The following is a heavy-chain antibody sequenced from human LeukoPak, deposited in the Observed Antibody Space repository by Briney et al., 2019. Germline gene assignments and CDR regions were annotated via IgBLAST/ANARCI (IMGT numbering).Heavy chain of an antibody. CDR3: AREMAAGKYSPRFDY. CDR1: GYTFTSYG. CDR2: ISAYNGNT. Sequence: ASVKVSCKASGYTFTSYGISWVRQAPGQGLEWMGWISAYNGNTNYAQKLQGRVTMTTDTSTSTAYMELRSLRSDDTAVYYCAREMAAGKYSPRFDYWGQGTLVTVSS. J-gene: IGHJ4*02. D-gene: IGHD6-13*01. V-gene: IGHV1-18*01.